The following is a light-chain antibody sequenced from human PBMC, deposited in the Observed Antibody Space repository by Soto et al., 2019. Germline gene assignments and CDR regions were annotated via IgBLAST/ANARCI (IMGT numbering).Light chain of an antibody. Sequence: QSALTQPRSVSGTPGESVTISCTGSSSDGGGYTYVSWCQQHPGKATKLMIYDVSKRPSGVPDRFSGSKSGNTASLTISRLQAEDEADYYCCSYAGSYTYVFGTGTKVTVL. CDR1: SSDGGGYTY. CDR3: CSYAGSYTYV. J-gene: IGLJ1*01. V-gene: IGLV2-11*01. CDR2: DVS.